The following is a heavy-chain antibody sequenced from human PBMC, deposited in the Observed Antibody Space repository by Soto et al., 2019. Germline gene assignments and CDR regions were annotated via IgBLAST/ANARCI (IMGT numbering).Heavy chain of an antibody. CDR1: YGSLSVSNVF. CDR3: ARTTGRHLDF. J-gene: IGHJ4*02. Sequence: KPSETVSLTCTVSYGSLSVSNVFWVWVRQPPGKGLECIGNIDYSGTAYFNPSLGTRVTFPVDTSKNQFSLTLYSVTAADTAVYYCARTTGRHLDFWGQGILVTVSS. V-gene: IGHV4-39*01. D-gene: IGHD4-4*01. CDR2: IDYSGTA.